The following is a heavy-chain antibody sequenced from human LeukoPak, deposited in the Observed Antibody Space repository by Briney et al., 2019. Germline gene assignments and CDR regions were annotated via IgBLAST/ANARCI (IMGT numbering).Heavy chain of an antibody. CDR3: TRRTAADTFYSDY. J-gene: IGHJ4*02. D-gene: IGHD6-13*01. CDR2: ISYNGGGT. CDR1: GFTFSNYA. Sequence: GGSLRLSCAASGFTFSNYAMHWFRQAPAKGLEYVAAISYNGGGTYYAISVKDRFTISRDNSKNMLYLQMGSLRGEDTAVYYCTRRTAADTFYSDYWGQGILVTVSS. V-gene: IGHV3-64*01.